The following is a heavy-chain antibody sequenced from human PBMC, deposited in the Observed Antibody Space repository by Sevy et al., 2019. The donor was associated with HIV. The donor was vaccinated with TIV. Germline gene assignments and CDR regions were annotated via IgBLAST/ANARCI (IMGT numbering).Heavy chain of an antibody. CDR1: GFSFSSYA. V-gene: IGHV3-64*02. D-gene: IGHD5-18*01. CDR2: ISSNGGST. Sequence: GGSLRLSCAASGFSFSSYALHWVRQAPGKGLEYVSAISSNGGSTYYADSVKGRFTISRDNSKNTLYLQMGSLRAEDMAVYDCEREGGGGYSYSLDYWGQGTLVTVSS. CDR3: EREGGGGYSYSLDY. J-gene: IGHJ4*02.